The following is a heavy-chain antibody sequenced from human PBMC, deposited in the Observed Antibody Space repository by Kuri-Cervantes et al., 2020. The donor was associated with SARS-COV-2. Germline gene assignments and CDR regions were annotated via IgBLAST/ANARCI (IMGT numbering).Heavy chain of an antibody. D-gene: IGHD4-17*01. Sequence: SLKISCAASGFTFDDYAMHWVRQAPGKGLEWVSGISWNSGSIGYADSVKGRFTISRDNAKNSLYLQMNSLRAEDTAVYYCARDRDYGEGDYYYYGMDVWGQGTTVTVSS. CDR2: ISWNSGSI. J-gene: IGHJ6*02. V-gene: IGHV3-9*01. CDR1: GFTFDDYA. CDR3: ARDRDYGEGDYYYYGMDV.